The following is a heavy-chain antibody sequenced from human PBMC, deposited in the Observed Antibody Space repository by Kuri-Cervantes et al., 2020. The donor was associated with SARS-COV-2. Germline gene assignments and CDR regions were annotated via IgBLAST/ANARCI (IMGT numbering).Heavy chain of an antibody. CDR1: GFTFSNYD. CDR3: ARYGFGYSTFYGMDV. V-gene: IGHV3-48*02. Sequence: GGSLKISCAASGFTFSNYDMNWVRQAPGKGLEWVSYISSSSRTMYSADSVKGRFTISRDNAKNSLYLQMNSLRDEDTAVYYCARYGFGYSTFYGMDVWGQGTTVTVSS. D-gene: IGHD6-13*01. J-gene: IGHJ6*02. CDR2: ISSSSRTM.